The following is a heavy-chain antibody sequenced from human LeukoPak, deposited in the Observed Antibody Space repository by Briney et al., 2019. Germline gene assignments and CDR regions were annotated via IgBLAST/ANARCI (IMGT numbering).Heavy chain of an antibody. D-gene: IGHD6-19*01. CDR3: ARSVIAVAGTVFDY. CDR1: GGSISSGSYY. Sequence: SETLSLTCTVSGGSISSGSYYWSWIRQPAGKGLEWIGRIYTSGSTNYNPSLKSRVTISVDTSKNQFSLKLSSVTAADTAVYYCARSVIAVAGTVFDYWGQGTLVTVSS. V-gene: IGHV4-61*02. J-gene: IGHJ4*02. CDR2: IYTSGST.